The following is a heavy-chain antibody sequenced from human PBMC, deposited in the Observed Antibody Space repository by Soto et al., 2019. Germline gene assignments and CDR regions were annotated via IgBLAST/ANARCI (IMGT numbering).Heavy chain of an antibody. CDR2: ISGGGGST. V-gene: IGHV3-23*01. Sequence: PWGSPKLSCAASGLTVCIYAMAWFRQAQGKGLEWVSAISGGGGSTYYADSVKGRFTISRDNSKNTLYLQMNSLRAEDTAVYYCAKDYYGSGSYYKPQYYFDYRGQGTLVTGSS. D-gene: IGHD3-10*01. CDR3: AKDYYGSGSYYKPQYYFDY. CDR1: GLTVCIYA. J-gene: IGHJ4*02.